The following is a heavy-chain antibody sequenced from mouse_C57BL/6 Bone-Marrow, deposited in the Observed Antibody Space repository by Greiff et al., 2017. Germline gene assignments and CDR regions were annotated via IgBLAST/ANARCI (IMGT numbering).Heavy chain of an antibody. D-gene: IGHD3-2*02. V-gene: IGHV5-4*03. CDR2: ISDGGSYT. CDR3: ASDRRQRRLRRSMDY. CDR1: GFTFSSYA. J-gene: IGHJ4*01. Sequence: EVKLVESGGGLAKPGGSLKLSCAASGFTFSSYAMSWVRQTPEKRLEWVATISDGGSYTYYPDNVQDRYTISRENAKNNLYLQMSNLKSKLTAMNYCASDRRQRRLRRSMDYWGQGTSVTVSS.